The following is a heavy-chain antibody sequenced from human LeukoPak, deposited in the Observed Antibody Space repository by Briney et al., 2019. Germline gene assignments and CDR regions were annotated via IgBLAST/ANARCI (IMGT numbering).Heavy chain of an antibody. D-gene: IGHD3-10*01. J-gene: IGHJ4*02. CDR3: ARIDYGSGSYYDH. CDR2: ISGSGGST. Sequence: GGSLRLSCAASGFTFSSYAMRWVRQAPGKGLEWVSAISGSGGSTYYADSVKGRFTISRDNAKNSLYLQMNSQRAEDTAVYYCARIDYGSGSYYDHWGQGTLVTVSS. V-gene: IGHV3-23*01. CDR1: GFTFSSYA.